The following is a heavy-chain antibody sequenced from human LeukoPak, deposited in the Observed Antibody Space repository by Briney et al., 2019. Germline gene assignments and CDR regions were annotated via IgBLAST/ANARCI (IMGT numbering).Heavy chain of an antibody. V-gene: IGHV3-48*04. Sequence: GGSLRLSCAASGFTFSSYSMNWVRQAPGKGLEWVSYISSVGSSTVYADSVKGRFTISRDNTKSSLFLQMNSLRAEDTAVYYCARARGAGPGAHFDYWGQGTPVIVSS. CDR3: ARARGAGPGAHFDY. CDR2: ISSVGSST. CDR1: GFTFSSYS. D-gene: IGHD3-10*01. J-gene: IGHJ4*02.